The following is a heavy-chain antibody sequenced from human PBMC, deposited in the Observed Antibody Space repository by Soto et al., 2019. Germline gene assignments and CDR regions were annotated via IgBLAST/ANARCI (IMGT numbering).Heavy chain of an antibody. CDR2: ISGSGGST. D-gene: IGHD2-8*01. CDR1: GFTFSSYV. J-gene: IGHJ4*02. V-gene: IGHV3-23*01. CDR3: AKDLKMGRVYGEAFDY. Sequence: GGSLRLSCAASGFTFSSYVMTWVRQAPGKGLEWVSAISGSGGSTYYADSVKGRFTISRDNSKNTLYLQMNSLRAEDTAVYYCAKDLKMGRVYGEAFDYWGQGSLVTVSS.